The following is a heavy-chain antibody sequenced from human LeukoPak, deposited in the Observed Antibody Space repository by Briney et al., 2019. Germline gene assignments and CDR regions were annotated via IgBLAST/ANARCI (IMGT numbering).Heavy chain of an antibody. Sequence: HPGGSLRLSCAASGFTFSSYAMHWVRQAPGKGLEWVAVISYDGSNKYYADSVKGRFTISRDNSKNTLYLQMNSLRAEDTAVYYCARVWDYYDSSGYYGVDYWGQGTLVTVSS. V-gene: IGHV3-30-3*01. J-gene: IGHJ4*02. D-gene: IGHD3-22*01. CDR1: GFTFSSYA. CDR2: ISYDGSNK. CDR3: ARVWDYYDSSGYYGVDY.